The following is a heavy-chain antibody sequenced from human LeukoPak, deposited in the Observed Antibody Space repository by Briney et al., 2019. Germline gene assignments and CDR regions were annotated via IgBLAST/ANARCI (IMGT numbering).Heavy chain of an antibody. J-gene: IGHJ4*02. CDR3: AKEPGEFGEP. V-gene: IGHV3-9*01. CDR2: ISWNSGSI. D-gene: IGHD3-10*01. Sequence: GRSLRLSCAASGFTFDDYAIHWVRQAPGKGLEWVSGISWNSGSIGYADSVKGRFTISRDNAKNSLYLQMNSLRAEDTALYYCAKEPGEFGEPWGRGTLVTVSP. CDR1: GFTFDDYA.